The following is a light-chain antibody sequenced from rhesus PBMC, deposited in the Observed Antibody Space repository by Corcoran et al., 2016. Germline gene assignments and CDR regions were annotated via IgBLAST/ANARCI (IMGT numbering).Light chain of an antibody. CDR1: QSVNNH. Sequence: IVMTQSPATLALSPGERGTLSCRASQSVNNHVAWYQQKPGQAPRLLISDASTRATDIPDRFRGSGSGTEFTLTISSLEPEDVGLYFCLQSTNWPQYSFGQGTKVEIK. J-gene: IGKJ2*01. CDR3: LQSTNWPQYS. V-gene: IGKV3-24*03. CDR2: DAS.